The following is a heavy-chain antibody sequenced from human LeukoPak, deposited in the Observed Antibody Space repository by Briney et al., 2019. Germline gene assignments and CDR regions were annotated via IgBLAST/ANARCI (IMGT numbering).Heavy chain of an antibody. Sequence: SQTLSLTCTVSGGSISSGDYYWSWIRQPPGTGLEWIGYIYYSGSTYYNPSLKSRVTISVDTSKNQFSLKLSSVTAADTAVYYCAREGPDILTGYYEDYWGQGTLVTVSS. D-gene: IGHD3-9*01. V-gene: IGHV4-30-4*01. CDR1: GGSISSGDYY. CDR2: IYYSGST. J-gene: IGHJ4*02. CDR3: AREGPDILTGYYEDY.